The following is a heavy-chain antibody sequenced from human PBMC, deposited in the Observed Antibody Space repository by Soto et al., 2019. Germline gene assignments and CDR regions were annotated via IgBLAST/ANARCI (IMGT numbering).Heavy chain of an antibody. D-gene: IGHD1-1*01. CDR2: IYMSDAT. CDR3: ASDPLGNDGAFDY. V-gene: IGHV3-66*01. J-gene: IGHJ4*02. Sequence: EVQLVESGGDLVQPGGSLRLSCAASGFSVTDSHMNWVRQAPGKGLEWVSVIYMSDATHYGGSVKGRFTISRDNSNNTLYLQMNSLTVEHTAVYYCASDPLGNDGAFDYWGQGTLVTVSS. CDR1: GFSVTDSH.